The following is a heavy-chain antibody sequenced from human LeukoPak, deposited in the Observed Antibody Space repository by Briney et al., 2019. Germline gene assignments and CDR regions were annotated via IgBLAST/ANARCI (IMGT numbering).Heavy chain of an antibody. J-gene: IGHJ5*02. CDR2: IYHSGST. CDR1: GGSISSGGYS. Sequence: SQTLSLTCAVSGGSISSGGYSWSWIRQPPGTGLEWIGCIYHSGSTYYNPSLKSRVTISVDRSKNQFSLKLSSVTAADTAVYYCARGWGYCSSTSCRTKWNWFDPWGQGTLVTVSS. D-gene: IGHD2-2*01. CDR3: ARGWGYCSSTSCRTKWNWFDP. V-gene: IGHV4-30-2*01.